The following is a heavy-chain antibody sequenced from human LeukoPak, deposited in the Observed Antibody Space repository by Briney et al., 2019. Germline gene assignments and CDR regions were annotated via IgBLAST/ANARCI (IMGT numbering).Heavy chain of an antibody. CDR1: GYDFSTYW. J-gene: IGHJ4*02. Sequence: NPGESLKISCKTSGYDFSTYWIAWVRQMPGKGLEWMGIVYPGDSDIRYSPSFQGQVTISADNSITTAYLQWSNLKASDTAMHYCARGRETRTSGWFKHWGQGTLVTVSS. D-gene: IGHD6-19*01. V-gene: IGHV5-51*01. CDR2: VYPGDSDI. CDR3: ARGRETRTSGWFKH.